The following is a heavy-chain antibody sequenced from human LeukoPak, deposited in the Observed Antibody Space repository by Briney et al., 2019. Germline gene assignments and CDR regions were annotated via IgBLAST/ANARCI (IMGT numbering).Heavy chain of an antibody. J-gene: IGHJ4*02. Sequence: SETLSLTCTVSGGSISSYYWSWIRQPPGKGLEWIGYIYYSGSTNYNPSLKSRVTISVDTSKNQLSLKLSSVTAADTAVYYCARATYYYDSSGYYYFDYWGQGTLVTVSP. V-gene: IGHV4-59*01. CDR3: ARATYYYDSSGYYYFDY. CDR1: GGSISSYY. D-gene: IGHD3-22*01. CDR2: IYYSGST.